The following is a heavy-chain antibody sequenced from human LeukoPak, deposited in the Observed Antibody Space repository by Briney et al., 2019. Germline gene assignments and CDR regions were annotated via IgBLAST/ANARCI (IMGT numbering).Heavy chain of an antibody. Sequence: PSETLSHTCAVYGGSFSGYYWSWIRQPPGKGLEWIGEINHSGSTKNNPSLKSRVTISVDTSKNQFSLKLSSVTAADTAVYYCARRVGRYFGERAYYYNYMDVWGKGTTVTISS. V-gene: IGHV4-34*01. CDR2: INHSGST. CDR3: ARRVGRYFGERAYYYNYMDV. D-gene: IGHD3-10*01. CDR1: GGSFSGYY. J-gene: IGHJ6*03.